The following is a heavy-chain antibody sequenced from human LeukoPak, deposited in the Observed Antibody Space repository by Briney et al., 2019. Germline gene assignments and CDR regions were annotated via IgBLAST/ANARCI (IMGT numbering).Heavy chain of an antibody. J-gene: IGHJ4*02. CDR2: ISVYNGHT. V-gene: IGHV1-18*01. D-gene: IGHD3-10*01. CDR3: ARNGSGSYGY. CDR1: GYSFTTYG. Sequence: GASVKLSCKASGYSFTTYGISWVRQAPGQGLEWMGWISVYNGHTNYAQKLQGRVTMTTDTSTSTAYMELRSLTSDDTAVYYCARNGSGSYGYWGQGTLVIVSS.